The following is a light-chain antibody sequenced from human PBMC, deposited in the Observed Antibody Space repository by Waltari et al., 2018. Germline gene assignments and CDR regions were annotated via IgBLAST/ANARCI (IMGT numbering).Light chain of an antibody. CDR1: QSASNS. V-gene: IGKV3-11*01. CDR3: LQRNNWPPT. Sequence: EIILTQSPATLSLSPGDRATLSCRASQSASNSLSWYPQKPGQAPRLLLYNAITRATGTPARFSGSVSGTDFTLTIGSLEPEDSAVYFCLQRNNWPPTFGGGTTVEIK. J-gene: IGKJ4*02. CDR2: NAI.